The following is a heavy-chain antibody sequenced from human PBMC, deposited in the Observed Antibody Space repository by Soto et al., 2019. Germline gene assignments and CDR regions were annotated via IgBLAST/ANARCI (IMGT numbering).Heavy chain of an antibody. V-gene: IGHV1-69*12. CDR1: GGTFSSYA. Sequence: QVQLVQSGAEVKKPGSSVKVSCKASGGTFSSYAISWVRQAPGQGLEWMGGIIPIFGTANDARKFQGRVTITADESRSTAYMELSSLSSEDTAVYSCARGDEYSSGRLLGYGWFDPWGQGTLVTVSS. J-gene: IGHJ5*02. CDR2: IIPIFGTA. CDR3: ARGDEYSSGRLLGYGWFDP. D-gene: IGHD3-22*01.